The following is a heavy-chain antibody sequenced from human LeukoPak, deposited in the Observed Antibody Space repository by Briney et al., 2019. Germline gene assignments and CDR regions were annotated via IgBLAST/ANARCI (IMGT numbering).Heavy chain of an antibody. Sequence: GASVKVSCKASGYTFISYTMHWVRQAPGQRLEWMGWINAGNGNTKYSQKFQGRVTITRDTSASTAYMELSSLRSEDTAVYYCAREGYCSSTSCYAPHYYYYYGMDVWGQGTTVTVSS. CDR2: INAGNGNT. V-gene: IGHV1-3*01. J-gene: IGHJ6*02. D-gene: IGHD2-2*01. CDR1: GYTFISYT. CDR3: AREGYCSSTSCYAPHYYYYYGMDV.